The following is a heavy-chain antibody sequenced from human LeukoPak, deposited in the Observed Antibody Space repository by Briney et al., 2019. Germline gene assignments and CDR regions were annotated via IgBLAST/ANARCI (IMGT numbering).Heavy chain of an antibody. V-gene: IGHV1-2*02. CDR2: INPNSGGT. D-gene: IGHD6-19*01. CDR3: ARGTPQQWLRYYYGMDV. Sequence: ASVKVSCKASGGTFSSYAISWVRQAPGQGLEWMGWINPNSGGTNYAQKFQGRVTMTRDTSISAAYMELSRLRSDDTAVYYCARGTPQQWLRYYYGMDVWGQGTTVTVSS. J-gene: IGHJ6*02. CDR1: GGTFSSYA.